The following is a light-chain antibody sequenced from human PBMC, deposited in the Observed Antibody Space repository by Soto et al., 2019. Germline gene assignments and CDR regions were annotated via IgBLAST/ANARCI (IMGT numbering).Light chain of an antibody. CDR2: GAS. CDR1: QSVNIY. Sequence: EIVMTQTPATLAVSPEEIATLSCRASQSVNIYLAWYQQKPGQAPRLLIFGASYRATGIPARFSGGGSGTEFNLTVSSLQSEDFAVYFCQQYDDWLRLSFGGGTKVDIK. J-gene: IGKJ4*01. V-gene: IGKV3D-15*01. CDR3: QQYDDWLRLS.